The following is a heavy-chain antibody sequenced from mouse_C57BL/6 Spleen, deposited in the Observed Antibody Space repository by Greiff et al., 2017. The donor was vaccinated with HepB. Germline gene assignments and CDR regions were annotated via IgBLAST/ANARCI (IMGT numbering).Heavy chain of an antibody. CDR1: GYSFTDYN. Sequence: EVKLVESGPELVKPGASVKISCKASGYSFTDYNMNWVKQSNGKSLEWIGVINPNYGTTSYNQKFKGKATLTVDQSSSTAYMQLNSLTSEDSAVYYCARKDYGNYPFAYWGQGTLVTVSA. J-gene: IGHJ3*01. CDR3: ARKDYGNYPFAY. D-gene: IGHD2-1*01. V-gene: IGHV1-39*01. CDR2: INPNYGTT.